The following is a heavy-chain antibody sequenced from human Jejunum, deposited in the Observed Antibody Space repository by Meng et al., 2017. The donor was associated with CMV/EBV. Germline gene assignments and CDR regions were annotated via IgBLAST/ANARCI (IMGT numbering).Heavy chain of an antibody. Sequence: GLLRESGPGLLKPSQTLSPTCSVAGGSIGSGDYYWSWIRQPPGKGLEWIGYIHDTGSTYYNPSLKSRVDISLGTSRNHFSLTLSSVTAEDMAVYFCARGSIFVSFDSWGQGTLVTVSS. V-gene: IGHV4-30-4*08. D-gene: IGHD3-3*01. CDR3: ARGSIFVSFDS. CDR1: GGSIGSGDYY. J-gene: IGHJ4*02. CDR2: IHDTGST.